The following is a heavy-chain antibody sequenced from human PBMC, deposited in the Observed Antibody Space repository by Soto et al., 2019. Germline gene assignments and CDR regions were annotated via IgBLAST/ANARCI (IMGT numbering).Heavy chain of an antibody. Sequence: PGESLKISWKSYGYSFTTYWIAWVRQMPGKGLEWMGSIHPGESDTRYSPSFQGQVTISADRSITTAYLQWSSLKASDTAMYYCARHEATYYNFYGMDVSGQGTTVTVSS. CDR1: GYSFTTYW. J-gene: IGHJ6*02. CDR2: IHPGESDT. V-gene: IGHV5-51*01. CDR3: ARHEATYYNFYGMDV.